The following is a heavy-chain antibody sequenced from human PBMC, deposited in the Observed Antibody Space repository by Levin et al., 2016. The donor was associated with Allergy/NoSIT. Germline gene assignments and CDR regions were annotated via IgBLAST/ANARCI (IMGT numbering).Heavy chain of an antibody. CDR1: GGSISSYY. V-gene: IGHV4-59*01. D-gene: IGHD3-22*01. J-gene: IGHJ4*02. CDR2: IYYSGST. Sequence: SETLSLTCTVSGGSISSYYWSWIRQPPGKGLEWIGYIYYSGSTNYNPSLKSRVTISVDTSKNQFSLKLSSVTAADTAVYYCARVYYYDSSGYPGDLLRWGQGTLVTVSS. CDR3: ARVYYYDSSGYPGDLLR.